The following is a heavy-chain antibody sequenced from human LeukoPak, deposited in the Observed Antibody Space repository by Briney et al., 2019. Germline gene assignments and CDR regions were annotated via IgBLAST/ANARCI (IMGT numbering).Heavy chain of an antibody. CDR1: GFTFSSYG. Sequence: PGRSLRLSCAASGFTFSSYGMHWVRQAPGKGLEWVAVISYDGSNRYYADSVKGRFTISRDNSKNTLYLQMNSLRAEDTAVYYCAKDSHFIGQRQHNVDTAMAQAENWGQGTLVTVSS. J-gene: IGHJ4*02. CDR2: ISYDGSNR. V-gene: IGHV3-30*18. D-gene: IGHD5-18*01. CDR3: AKDSHFIGQRQHNVDTAMAQAEN.